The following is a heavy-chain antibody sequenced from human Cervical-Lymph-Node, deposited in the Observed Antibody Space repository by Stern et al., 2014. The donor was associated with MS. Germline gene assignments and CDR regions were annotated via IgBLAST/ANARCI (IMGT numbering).Heavy chain of an antibody. V-gene: IGHV1-24*01. D-gene: IGHD3-10*01. CDR1: GHPLRGLA. CDR2: FEPEDGET. Sequence: FQQVQSGAEVKKPGASVTVSCDVAGHPLRGLAMHWLRQLTIRGLEWMGQFEPEDGETVYAQQFQGRLSMTEDTSTGTAYMTLTALRSEDTAVYYCATDRGVTWGPGTLVTVSS. CDR3: ATDRGVT. J-gene: IGHJ4*02.